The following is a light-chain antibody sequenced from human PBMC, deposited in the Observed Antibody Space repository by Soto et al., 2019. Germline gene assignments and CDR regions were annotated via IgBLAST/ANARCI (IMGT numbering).Light chain of an antibody. CDR1: QSVSSY. CDR3: QQRSNWPRT. J-gene: IGKJ3*01. CDR2: DAS. Sequence: EIVLTQSPATLSFSAGERATLSCRASQSVSSYLAWYQQKPGQAPRLLIYDASNRATGIPARFSGSGSGTDFTLTISSLEPEDFAVYYCQQRSNWPRTFGPGTKVDIK. V-gene: IGKV3-11*01.